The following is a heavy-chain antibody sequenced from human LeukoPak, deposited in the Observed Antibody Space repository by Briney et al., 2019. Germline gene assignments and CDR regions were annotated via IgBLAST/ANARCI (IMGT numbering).Heavy chain of an antibody. CDR2: IYYSGST. CDR1: GGSISSYY. V-gene: IGHV4-59*08. CDR3: ARRGEAGSAFDY. Sequence: PSETLFLTCTVSGGSISSYYWSWIRQPPGKGLEWIGYIYYSGSTNYNPSLKSRVTISVDTSKNQFSLKLSSVTAADTAVYYCARRGEAGSAFDYWGQGTLVTVSS. J-gene: IGHJ4*02. D-gene: IGHD2-21*01.